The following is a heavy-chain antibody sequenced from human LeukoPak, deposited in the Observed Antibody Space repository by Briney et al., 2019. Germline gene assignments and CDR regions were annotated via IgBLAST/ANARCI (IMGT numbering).Heavy chain of an antibody. V-gene: IGHV3-72*01. CDR3: ARDDSSGYTDY. J-gene: IGHJ4*02. CDR2: SRNKANSYTT. Sequence: PGGSLRLSCAASGFIFSDHYMDWVRQAPGKGLEWIARSRNKANSYTTVYAASVKGRFTISRDESKNSLYLQMNSLITEDTAVYYCARDDSSGYTDYWGQGTLVTVSS. D-gene: IGHD3-22*01. CDR1: GFIFSDHY.